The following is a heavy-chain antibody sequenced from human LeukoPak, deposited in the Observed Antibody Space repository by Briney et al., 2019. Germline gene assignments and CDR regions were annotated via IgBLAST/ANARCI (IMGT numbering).Heavy chain of an antibody. Sequence: PAGGSLRLSCAASGFTFSSYAMSWVRQAPGKGLEWVSAISGSGGSTYYADSVKGRFTISRDNSKNTLYLQMNSLRAEDTAVYYCARWVYGDYVDYYYYYYMDVWGKGTTVTVSS. CDR3: ARWVYGDYVDYYYYYYMDV. CDR2: ISGSGGST. V-gene: IGHV3-23*01. CDR1: GFTFSSYA. D-gene: IGHD4-17*01. J-gene: IGHJ6*03.